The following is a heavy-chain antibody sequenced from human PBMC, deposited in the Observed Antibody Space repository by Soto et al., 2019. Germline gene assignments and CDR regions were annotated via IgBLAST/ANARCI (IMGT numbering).Heavy chain of an antibody. Sequence: EVQLVESGGGSVQPGGSLRLSCAASGFTFSSYDMNWVRQAPGKGLEWVSYISSGSSRIFYADSVKGRFTISRDNAKNSLYLQMNSLRDEDTAVYYCARVIYGGWATIKDYYYYAMDVWGQGTTVTVSS. V-gene: IGHV3-48*02. J-gene: IGHJ6*02. CDR3: ARVIYGGWATIKDYYYYAMDV. D-gene: IGHD5-12*01. CDR1: GFTFSSYD. CDR2: ISSGSSRI.